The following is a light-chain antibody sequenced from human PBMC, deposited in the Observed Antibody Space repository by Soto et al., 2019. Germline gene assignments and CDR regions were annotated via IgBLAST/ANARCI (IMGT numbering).Light chain of an antibody. CDR1: QGISSY. CDR3: QQVNVYPST. CDR2: DAS. Sequence: IQLTQSPSSLSASVGDRVTITFRASQGISSYLGWYQQKPGKAPNLLIYDASTLHSGVPSRFRGGGSGTDFILTISSLQPEDFATYYCQQVNVYPSTLGGGDKVDI. J-gene: IGKJ4*01. V-gene: IGKV1-9*01.